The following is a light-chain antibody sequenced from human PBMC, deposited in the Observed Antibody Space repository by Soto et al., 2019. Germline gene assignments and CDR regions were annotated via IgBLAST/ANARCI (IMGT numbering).Light chain of an antibody. CDR2: GAS. V-gene: IGKV3-20*01. CDR3: QQYNRSPRT. Sequence: ETVLTQSPGTLSLSPGERATLSCRASQSLSNNYLAWYQQKPGQAPRLLIYGASSRATGIPDRFSGSGSGTDFTLTISGLEPEDFAVYYCQQYNRSPRTFGQGTKVEIK. J-gene: IGKJ1*01. CDR1: QSLSNNY.